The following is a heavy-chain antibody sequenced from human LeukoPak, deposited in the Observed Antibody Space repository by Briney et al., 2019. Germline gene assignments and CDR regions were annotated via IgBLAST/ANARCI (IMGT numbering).Heavy chain of an antibody. V-gene: IGHV4-59*01. J-gene: IGHJ4*02. CDR2: VYSSGST. CDR3: ARGPTRYYFDY. CDR1: GGSISNYY. Sequence: SETLSLTCTVSGGSISNYYWSWIRQPPGRGLEWIGYVYSSGSTNYNPSLKSRVSISVDTSKNQLSLKLSSVTAADTAVYYCARGPTRYYFDYWGQGTLVTVSS.